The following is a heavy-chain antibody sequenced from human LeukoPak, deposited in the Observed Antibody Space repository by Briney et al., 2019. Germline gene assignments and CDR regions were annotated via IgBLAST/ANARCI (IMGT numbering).Heavy chain of an antibody. CDR2: INPNSGGT. CDR3: ASCVVVPAAIEAFDYYYMDV. CDR1: GYTFTGYY. D-gene: IGHD2-2*02. Sequence: ASVKVSCKASGYTFTGYYMHWVRQAPGQGLEWMGWINPNSGGTNYAQKFQGRVTMTRDTSISTAYMELSRLRSDDTAVYYCASCVVVPAAIEAFDYYYMDVWGKGTTVTVSS. V-gene: IGHV1-2*02. J-gene: IGHJ6*03.